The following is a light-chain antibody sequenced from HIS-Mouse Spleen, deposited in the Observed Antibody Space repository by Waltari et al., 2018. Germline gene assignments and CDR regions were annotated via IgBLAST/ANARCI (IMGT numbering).Light chain of an antibody. CDR3: GTWDSSLSAWV. Sequence: QSVLTQPPSVSAAPGQKVTSSCSGSSSNTRNNHLSWYQQLPGTAPKLLIYDNNKRPSGIPDRFSGSKSGTSATLGITGLQTGDEADYYCGTWDSSLSAWVFGGGTKLTVL. CDR2: DNN. J-gene: IGLJ3*02. V-gene: IGLV1-51*01. CDR1: SSNTRNNH.